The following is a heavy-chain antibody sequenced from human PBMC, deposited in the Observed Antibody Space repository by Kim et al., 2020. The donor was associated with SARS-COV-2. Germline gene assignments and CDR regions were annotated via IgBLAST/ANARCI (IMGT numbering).Heavy chain of an antibody. J-gene: IGHJ6*02. CDR2: ISGSGGNT. CDR1: GFTFSIYA. D-gene: IGHD6-19*01. Sequence: GGSLRLSCAASGFTFSIYAMSWVRQAPGKGLEWVSFISGSGGNTYYADSVKGRFTISRDNSKNTLYLQMNSLRAEDTAVYYCAKGGGWDYYYYGMDVWGHGTTVTASS. V-gene: IGHV3-23*01. CDR3: AKGGGWDYYYYGMDV.